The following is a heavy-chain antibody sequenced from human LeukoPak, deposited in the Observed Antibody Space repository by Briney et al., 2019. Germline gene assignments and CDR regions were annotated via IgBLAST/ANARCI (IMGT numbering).Heavy chain of an antibody. D-gene: IGHD3-22*01. Sequence: GRSLRLSCAASGFTFSSYAIHWVRQAPGKGLEWVAIISYDGSNRYYADSVKGRFTISRDNSKNTLYLQMNSLRAEDTAVYYCARDFRRITMTVVAKRGGYFDLWGRGTLVIVSS. V-gene: IGHV3-30*04. J-gene: IGHJ2*01. CDR3: ARDFRRITMTVVAKRGGYFDL. CDR1: GFTFSSYA. CDR2: ISYDGSNR.